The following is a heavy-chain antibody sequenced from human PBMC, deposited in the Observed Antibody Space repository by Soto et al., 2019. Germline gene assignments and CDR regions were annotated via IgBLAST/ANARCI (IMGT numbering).Heavy chain of an antibody. D-gene: IGHD6-19*01. Sequence: QVHLLLQSGAEVKKPGSSVKVSCKASGGNPSNYAISWVRQAPGQGLEWMGGIIPVFGIVSYAQKFQGRVTITADASTSTAYMELSSLRSEDTAVYCCAGGRIVGAVSSAYYGMDVWGQGTTVTVSS. CDR1: GGNPSNYA. CDR2: IIPVFGIV. J-gene: IGHJ6*02. V-gene: IGHV1-69*01. CDR3: AGGRIVGAVSSAYYGMDV.